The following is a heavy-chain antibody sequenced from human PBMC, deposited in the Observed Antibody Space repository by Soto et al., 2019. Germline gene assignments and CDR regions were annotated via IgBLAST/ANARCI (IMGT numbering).Heavy chain of an antibody. CDR2: INGDGSDI. CDR1: GFAFSNYW. CDR3: ARDQSTGDWFDA. Sequence: EVQLVQSGGGLVQPGGSLRLSCGASGFAFSNYWMHWVRQVPGKGLVWVSRINGDGSDIKYADSVKGRFTISRDNAKNTVYPQMNSLRAEDTAVYYCARDQSTGDWFDAWGQGTLVTVSS. J-gene: IGHJ5*02. V-gene: IGHV3-74*03. D-gene: IGHD2-2*01.